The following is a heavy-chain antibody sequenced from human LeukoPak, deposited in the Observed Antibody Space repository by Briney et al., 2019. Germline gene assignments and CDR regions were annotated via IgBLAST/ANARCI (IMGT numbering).Heavy chain of an antibody. V-gene: IGHV3-21*01. CDR1: GFTFSSYS. CDR2: LSSSSSYI. J-gene: IGHJ4*02. Sequence: PGGSLRLSCAASGFTFSSYSMNWVRQAPGKGLEWVSSLSSSSSYIYYADSVKGRFTISRDNAKNSLYLQMNSLRAEDTAVYYCARASTICSSTSCYDYWGQGTLVTVSS. CDR3: ARASTICSSTSCYDY. D-gene: IGHD2-2*01.